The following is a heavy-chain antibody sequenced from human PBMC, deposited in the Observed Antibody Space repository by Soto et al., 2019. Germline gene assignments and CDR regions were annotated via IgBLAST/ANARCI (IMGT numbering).Heavy chain of an antibody. V-gene: IGHV3-74*01. D-gene: IGHD4-17*01. Sequence: EVQLVESGGAVVQPGGSLRLSCAASGFTFNTYWMHWVRQVPGKGLVWVSRINSAGTITSYADSVRGRFTISRDNAKNTVYLQMNSLRADDTAVYDCARDMTPAETPGDDFDYLGQGTLVTVSS. CDR1: GFTFNTYW. CDR3: ARDMTPAETPGDDFDY. J-gene: IGHJ4*02. CDR2: INSAGTIT.